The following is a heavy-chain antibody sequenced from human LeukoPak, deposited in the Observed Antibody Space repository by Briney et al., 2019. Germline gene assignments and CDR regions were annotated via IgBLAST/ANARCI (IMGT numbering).Heavy chain of an antibody. CDR1: GFTFSNYA. CDR3: ARTARHLDY. J-gene: IGHJ4*02. V-gene: IGHV3-23*01. Sequence: PGGSLRLSCAASGFTFSNYAMSWVRQAPGKGLEWVSNISGRGGSTYYADSVRGRFTISRDNAKNLLYLQMNDLRLEDTAVYYCARTARHLDYWGQGTLVTVSS. CDR2: ISGRGGST. D-gene: IGHD5-18*01.